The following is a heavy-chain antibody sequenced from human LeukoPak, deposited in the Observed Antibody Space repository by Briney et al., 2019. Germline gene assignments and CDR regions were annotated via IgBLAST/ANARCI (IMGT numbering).Heavy chain of an antibody. D-gene: IGHD5-18*01. Sequence: PGESLKISCKGSGYTFTNSWLGWVRQTPGKGLEWMGSIYPGDSNTRYSPSFQGQVTISVDKSISTAYLQWSSLKASNTAMYYCTIRPYSYEYFDFWGQGTLVTVSS. CDR1: GYTFTNSW. CDR3: TIRPYSYEYFDF. CDR2: IYPGDSNT. J-gene: IGHJ4*02. V-gene: IGHV5-51*01.